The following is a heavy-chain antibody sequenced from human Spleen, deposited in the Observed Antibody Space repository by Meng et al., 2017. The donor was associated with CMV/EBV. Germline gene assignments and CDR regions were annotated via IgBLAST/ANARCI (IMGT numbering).Heavy chain of an antibody. V-gene: IGHV3-21*01. D-gene: IGHD5-12*01. CDR3: ARAKGYSGYDRIDS. Sequence: SGFTFNSYRMNWGRQAPGRGLEWVSSISSSSVYIYYADSLKGRFTVSRDNAKNSLYLQMDSLRADDTAVYFCARAKGYSGYDRIDSWGQGTLVTVSS. CDR1: GFTFNSYR. CDR2: ISSSSVYI. J-gene: IGHJ4*02.